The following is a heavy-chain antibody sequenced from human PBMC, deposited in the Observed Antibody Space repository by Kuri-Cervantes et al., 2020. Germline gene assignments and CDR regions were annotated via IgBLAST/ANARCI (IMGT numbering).Heavy chain of an antibody. V-gene: IGHV3-9*01. Sequence: GGSLRLSCAASGFTFDDYAMHWVRQAPGEGLEWVSGISWNSGSIGYADSVKGRFTISRDNSKNTKNTLYLQMNSLRSEDTAVYYCARAEDWGTPWCFDLWGRGTLVTVSS. CDR1: GFTFDDYA. CDR3: ARAEDWGTPWCFDL. J-gene: IGHJ2*01. D-gene: IGHD7-27*01. CDR2: ISWNSGSI.